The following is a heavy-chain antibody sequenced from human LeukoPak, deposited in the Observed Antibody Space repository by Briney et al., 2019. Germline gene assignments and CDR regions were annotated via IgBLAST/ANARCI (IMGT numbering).Heavy chain of an antibody. CDR1: EFTFSSYW. V-gene: IGHV3-7*01. CDR3: ARVGARQILEY. CDR2: IKQGGGEK. Sequence: GGSLRLSCAASEFTFSSYWMSWVRQAPGKGLEWVANIKQGGGEKYYLDSVKGRFTVSRDNAKNSLYLQMSSLRAEDTAVYYCARVGARQILEYWGQGTLDTVSS. J-gene: IGHJ4*02. D-gene: IGHD4-17*01.